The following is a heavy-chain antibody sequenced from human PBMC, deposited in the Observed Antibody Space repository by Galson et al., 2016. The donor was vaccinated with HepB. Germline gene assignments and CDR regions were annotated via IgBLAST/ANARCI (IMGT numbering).Heavy chain of an antibody. J-gene: IGHJ6*04. CDR1: GFTFSIHD. Sequence: SLRLSCAASGFTFSIHDMHWVRQAPGKGLEWASAIETAGDTYYPDSVKGRFTISRENAKNSLYLQMNSLRAGDTAVYYCARGKSLLTMPWNYGLDVWGKGTTVSVSS. CDR3: ARGKSLLTMPWNYGLDV. D-gene: IGHD4/OR15-4a*01. V-gene: IGHV3-13*01. CDR2: IETAGDT.